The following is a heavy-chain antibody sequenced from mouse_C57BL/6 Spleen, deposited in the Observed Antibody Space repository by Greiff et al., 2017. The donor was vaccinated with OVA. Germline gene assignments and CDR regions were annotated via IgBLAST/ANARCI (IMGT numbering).Heavy chain of an antibody. V-gene: IGHV1-81*01. Sequence: VQLQQSGAELARPGASVKLSCKASGYTFTSYGISWVKQRTGQGLEWIGEIYPRSGNTYYNEKFKGKATLTADKSSSTAYMELRSLTSEDSAVYFCARREISGNHPSWFAYWGQGTLVTVSA. CDR2: IYPRSGNT. J-gene: IGHJ3*01. CDR3: ARREISGNHPSWFAY. D-gene: IGHD1-3*01. CDR1: GYTFTSYG.